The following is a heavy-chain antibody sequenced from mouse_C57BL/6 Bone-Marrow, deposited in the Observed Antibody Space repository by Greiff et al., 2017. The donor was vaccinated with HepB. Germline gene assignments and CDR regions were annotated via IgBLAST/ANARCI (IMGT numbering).Heavy chain of an antibody. J-gene: IGHJ3*01. V-gene: IGHV1-76*01. Sequence: QVQLQQSGAELVRPGASVKLSCKASGYTFTDYYINWVKQRPGQGLEWIARIYPGSGNTYYNEKFKGKATLTADKSSSTAYMQLSSLTSEDSAVYFCAREEIIYYDYDGEGFAYWGQGTLVTVSA. D-gene: IGHD2-4*01. CDR1: GYTFTDYY. CDR3: AREEIIYYDYDGEGFAY. CDR2: IYPGSGNT.